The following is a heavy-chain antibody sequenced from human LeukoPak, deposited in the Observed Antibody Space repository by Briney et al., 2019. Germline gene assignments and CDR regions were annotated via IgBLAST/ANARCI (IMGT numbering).Heavy chain of an antibody. J-gene: IGHJ4*02. CDR3: AREESSSLALPY. V-gene: IGHV1-2*02. D-gene: IGHD6-6*01. CDR2: INPNSGGT. Sequence: ASVKVSCKASGYTFTGYYMHWVRQAPGQGLEWMGWINPNSGGTNYAQKFQGRVTMTRDTSISTAHMELSRLRSDDTAVYYCAREESSSLALPYWGQGTLVTVSS. CDR1: GYTFTGYY.